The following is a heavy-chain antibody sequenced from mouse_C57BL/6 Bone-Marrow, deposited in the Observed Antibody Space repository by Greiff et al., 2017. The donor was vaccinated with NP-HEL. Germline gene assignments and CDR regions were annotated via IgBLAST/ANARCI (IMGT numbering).Heavy chain of an antibody. CDR2: IHPNSGST. V-gene: IGHV1-64*01. CDR3: ARCNYFGSRYWYFDV. CDR1: GYTFTSYW. J-gene: IGHJ1*03. D-gene: IGHD1-1*01. Sequence: QVQLQQPGAELVKPGASVKLSCKASGYTFTSYWMHWVKQRPGQGLEWIGMIHPNSGSTNYNEKFKSKATLTVDKSSTTSYMQLISLTSEDSSVSSCARCNYFGSRYWYFDVWGTATTVTVSS.